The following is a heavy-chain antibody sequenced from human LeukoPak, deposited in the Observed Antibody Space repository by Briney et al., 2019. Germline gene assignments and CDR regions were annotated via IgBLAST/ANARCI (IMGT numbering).Heavy chain of an antibody. D-gene: IGHD5-18*01. Sequence: ASVKVSCKASGYTFTGYYMHWVRQAPGQGLEWMGWINPNSGGTNYAQKFQGRVTMTRDTSISTAYMELSRLRSDDTAVYYCAREVGDTAMGTYYYYGMDVWGQGTTVTVSS. CDR1: GYTFTGYY. J-gene: IGHJ6*02. CDR3: AREVGDTAMGTYYYYGMDV. V-gene: IGHV1-2*02. CDR2: INPNSGGT.